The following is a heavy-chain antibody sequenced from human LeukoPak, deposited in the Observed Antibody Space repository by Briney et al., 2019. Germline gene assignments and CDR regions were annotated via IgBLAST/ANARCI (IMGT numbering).Heavy chain of an antibody. CDR3: ARDHSGYGDYIRFDP. J-gene: IGHJ5*02. CDR1: GGSISGSSYY. D-gene: IGHD4-17*01. CDR2: IYYSGST. V-gene: IGHV4-61*01. Sequence: SETLSLTCTVSGGSISGSSYYWSWIRQPPGKGLEWIGYIYYSGSTNYNPSLKSRVTISVDTSKNQFSLKLSSVTAADTAVYYCARDHSGYGDYIRFDPWGQGTLVTVSS.